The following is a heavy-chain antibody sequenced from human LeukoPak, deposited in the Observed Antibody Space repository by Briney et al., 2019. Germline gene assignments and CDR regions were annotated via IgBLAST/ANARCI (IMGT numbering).Heavy chain of an antibody. CDR2: MDPNSGNT. CDR3: ARGAVLYDSSGYYYAGYFDY. J-gene: IGHJ4*02. CDR1: GYTFTSYD. D-gene: IGHD3-22*01. V-gene: IGHV1-8*01. Sequence: ASVKVSCKASGYTFTSYDINWVRQATGQGLEWMGWMDPNSGNTGYAQKFQGRVTMTRNTSISTAYMELSSLRSEDTAVYYCARGAVLYDSSGYYYAGYFDYWGQGTLVTVSP.